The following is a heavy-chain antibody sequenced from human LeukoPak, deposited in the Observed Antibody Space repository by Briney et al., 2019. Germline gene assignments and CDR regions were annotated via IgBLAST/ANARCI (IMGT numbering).Heavy chain of an antibody. V-gene: IGHV1-2*02. J-gene: IGHJ4*02. CDR2: INPNSGGT. Sequence: ASVKVSCKASGYTFTGYYMHWVRQAPGQGLEWMGWINPNSGGTNYAQKFQGRVTMTRDTSISTAYMELSRLRSDDTAVYYCARAYYYDSSGYEFDYWDQGTLVTVSS. CDR1: GYTFTGYY. CDR3: ARAYYYDSSGYEFDY. D-gene: IGHD3-22*01.